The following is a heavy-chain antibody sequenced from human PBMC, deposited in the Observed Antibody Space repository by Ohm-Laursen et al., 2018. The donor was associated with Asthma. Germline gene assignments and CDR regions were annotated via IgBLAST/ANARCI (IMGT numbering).Heavy chain of an antibody. D-gene: IGHD4-23*01. Sequence: GTLSLTCTVSGGSISSYYWSWIRQPPGKGLEWIGYIYYSGSTNYNPSLKSRVTISVDTSKNQFSLKLSSVTAADTAVYYCVRWTSGYFDYWGQGTLVTVSS. CDR1: GGSISSYY. CDR2: IYYSGST. CDR3: VRWTSGYFDY. J-gene: IGHJ4*02. V-gene: IGHV4-59*01.